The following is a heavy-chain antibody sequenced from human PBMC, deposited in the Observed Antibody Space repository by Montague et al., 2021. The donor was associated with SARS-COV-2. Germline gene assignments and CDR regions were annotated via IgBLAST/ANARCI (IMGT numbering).Heavy chain of an antibody. V-gene: IGHV4-39*01. D-gene: IGHD3-9*01. CDR2: IYYSGST. Sequence: SETLSLTCTVSGGSISSSSYYWGWIRQPPGKGLEWIGSIYYSGSTYYNPSLKSRVTISVDTSKNQFSLKLSSVTAADTAVYYCATYYDILPGYYIDAFDIWGQGTMDTVSS. CDR1: GGSISSSSYY. J-gene: IGHJ3*02. CDR3: ATYYDILPGYYIDAFDI.